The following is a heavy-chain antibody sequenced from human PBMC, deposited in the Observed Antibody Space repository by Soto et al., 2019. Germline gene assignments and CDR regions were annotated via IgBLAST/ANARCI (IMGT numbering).Heavy chain of an antibody. V-gene: IGHV3-64*02. J-gene: IGHJ4*02. CDR2: ISSNGGST. Sequence: GGSLRLSCAASGFTFSIYAMHLVLQAPGKGLEYVSAISSNGGSTYYADSVKGRFTISRDNSKNTLYLQMGSLRAEDMAVYYCARGSGSGWYGLDYWGQGTLVTVSS. D-gene: IGHD6-19*01. CDR1: GFTFSIYA. CDR3: ARGSGSGWYGLDY.